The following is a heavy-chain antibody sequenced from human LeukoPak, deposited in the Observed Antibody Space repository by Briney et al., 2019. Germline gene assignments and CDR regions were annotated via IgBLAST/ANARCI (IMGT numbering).Heavy chain of an antibody. CDR1: GFTFSSNA. CDR3: ARGKGHDTSSTDY. Sequence: PGGSLRLSCAASGFTFSSNAMSWVRQAPGKGLEWVSTVSGSGGSTYYADSVKGRFTISRDNSKNTLYLQMNSLRAEGTAVYYCARGKGHDTSSTDYWGQGTLVTVSS. J-gene: IGHJ4*02. D-gene: IGHD3-10*01. V-gene: IGHV3-23*01. CDR2: VSGSGGST.